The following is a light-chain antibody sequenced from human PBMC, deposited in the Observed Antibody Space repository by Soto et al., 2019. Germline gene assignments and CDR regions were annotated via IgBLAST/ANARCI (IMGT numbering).Light chain of an antibody. V-gene: IGKV1-12*01. CDR3: QQAHSFPVT. CDR2: AAS. CDR1: QDITRW. Sequence: DIQMTQSPSSVSAVVGDRVTITCRASQDITRWLAWYQQQPGRAPKLLIYAASTLQGGVPSRFSGSGSGTDFSLTISSLRPEDFATSYCQQAHSFPVTFGQGTRLEI. J-gene: IGKJ5*01.